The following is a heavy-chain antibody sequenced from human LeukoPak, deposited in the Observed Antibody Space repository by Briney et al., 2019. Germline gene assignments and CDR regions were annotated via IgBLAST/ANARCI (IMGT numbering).Heavy chain of an antibody. Sequence: GGSLRLSCAASGFTFSSYWMSWVRQAPGKGLEWVANIKQDGSEKYYVDSVKGRLTISRDNAKNSLYLQMNSLRAEDTAVYYCARYDVYNSSWYGVAGFDYWGQGTLVTVSS. CDR3: ARYDVYNSSWYGVAGFDY. J-gene: IGHJ4*02. V-gene: IGHV3-7*01. CDR1: GFTFSSYW. CDR2: IKQDGSEK. D-gene: IGHD6-13*01.